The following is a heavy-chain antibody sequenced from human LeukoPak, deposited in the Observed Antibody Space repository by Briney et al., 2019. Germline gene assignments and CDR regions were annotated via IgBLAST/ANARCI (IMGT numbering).Heavy chain of an antibody. CDR1: GFTFSSYG. Sequence: GGSLRLSCAASGFTFSSYGMHWVRQAPGKGLEWVAVISYDGSNKYYADSVKGRFTISRDNSKNTLYLQMNSLRAEDTAVYYCAKVWFGSSAQFDYWGQGTLVTVSS. D-gene: IGHD6-6*01. CDR3: AKVWFGSSAQFDY. V-gene: IGHV3-30*18. J-gene: IGHJ4*02. CDR2: ISYDGSNK.